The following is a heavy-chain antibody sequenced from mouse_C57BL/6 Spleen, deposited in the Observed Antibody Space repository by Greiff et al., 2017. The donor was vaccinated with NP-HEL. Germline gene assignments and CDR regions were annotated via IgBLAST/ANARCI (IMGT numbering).Heavy chain of an antibody. Sequence: QVQLQQSGAELVRPGSSVKLSCKASGYTFTSYWMDWVKQRPGQGLEWIGNIYPSDSETHYNQKFKDKATLTVDKSSSTAYMQLSSLTSEDSAVYYCARSGRSWYFDVWGTGTTVTVSS. V-gene: IGHV1-61*01. D-gene: IGHD3-1*01. CDR2: IYPSDSET. CDR3: ARSGRSWYFDV. CDR1: GYTFTSYW. J-gene: IGHJ1*03.